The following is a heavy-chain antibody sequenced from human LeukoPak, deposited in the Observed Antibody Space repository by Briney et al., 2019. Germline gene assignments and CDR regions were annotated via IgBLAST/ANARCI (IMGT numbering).Heavy chain of an antibody. D-gene: IGHD2-8*01. Sequence: PGGSLRLSCAASGFIFSTYSMNWVRQAPGKGLEWVSYISSSSSTIYYADSVKGRFTISRDNAKNSLYLQINTLRAEDTAVYYCAKDRCSNGIGCYYYYMDVWGKGTTVTISS. V-gene: IGHV3-48*01. CDR1: GFIFSTYS. CDR3: AKDRCSNGIGCYYYYMDV. J-gene: IGHJ6*03. CDR2: ISSSSSTI.